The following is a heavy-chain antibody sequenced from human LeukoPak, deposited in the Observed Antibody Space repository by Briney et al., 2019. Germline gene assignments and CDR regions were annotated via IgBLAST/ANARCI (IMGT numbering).Heavy chain of an antibody. Sequence: SETLSLTCTVSGYSISSGYYWGWIRQPPGKGLEWIGSIYHSGSTYYNPSLKSRVTISVDTSKNQFSLKLSSVTAADTAVYYCARMSGSYYSDAFDIWGQGTMVTVSS. D-gene: IGHD1-26*01. CDR3: ARMSGSYYSDAFDI. CDR1: GYSISSGYY. V-gene: IGHV4-38-2*02. J-gene: IGHJ3*02. CDR2: IYHSGST.